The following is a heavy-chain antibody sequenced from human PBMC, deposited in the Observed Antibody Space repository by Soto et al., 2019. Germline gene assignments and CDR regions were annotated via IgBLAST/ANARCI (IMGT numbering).Heavy chain of an antibody. CDR1: GFTFSSYA. D-gene: IGHD3-3*01. Sequence: GESLKISCAASGFTFSSYAMHWVRQAPGKGLEWVAVISYDGSNKYYADSVKGRFTISRDNSKNTLYLQMNSLRAEDTAVYYCARGGVLRFLEYDAFDIWGQGTMVTVSS. V-gene: IGHV3-30*04. CDR2: ISYDGSNK. J-gene: IGHJ3*02. CDR3: ARGGVLRFLEYDAFDI.